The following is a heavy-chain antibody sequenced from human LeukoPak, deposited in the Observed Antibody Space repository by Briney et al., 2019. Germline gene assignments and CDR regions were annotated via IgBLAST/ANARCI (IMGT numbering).Heavy chain of an antibody. D-gene: IGHD3-10*01. J-gene: IGHJ3*02. CDR2: IYYSGST. Sequence: SETLSLTCTVSGGSISSYYWSWIRQPPGKGLEWIGYIYYSGSTNYNPSLKSRVTISVDTSKNQFSLKLSSVTAADTAVYYCARDPGYYGSGNAFDIWGQGTMVTVSS. CDR3: ARDPGYYGSGNAFDI. CDR1: GGSISSYY. V-gene: IGHV4-59*01.